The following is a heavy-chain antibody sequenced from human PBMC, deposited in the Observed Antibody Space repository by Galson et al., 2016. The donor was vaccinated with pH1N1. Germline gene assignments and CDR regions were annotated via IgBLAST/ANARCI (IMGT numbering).Heavy chain of an antibody. V-gene: IGHV5-51*01. D-gene: IGHD7-27*01. CDR2: IYPGDSDT. Sequence: QSGAEVKKPGESLRISCMASGYSFNDYWIGWVRQMPGKGLEWMGIIYPGDSDTRYSPSFPDQVTISADSSTTTAYLQWSSLKASDTAIYYCARELGGKFDYWGQGTLLTVSS. J-gene: IGHJ4*02. CDR1: GYSFNDYW. CDR3: ARELGGKFDY.